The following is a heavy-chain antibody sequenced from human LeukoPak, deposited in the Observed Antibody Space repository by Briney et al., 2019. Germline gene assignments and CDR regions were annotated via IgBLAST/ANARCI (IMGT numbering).Heavy chain of an antibody. Sequence: SETLSLTCTVSGGSISSHYWSWIRQPPGKGLEWIGYIYYSGSTNYNPSLKSRVTISVDTSKNQFSLKLSSVTAADTAVYYCARDWPELGYCSSTSCSYYYYMDVWGKGTTVTVSS. J-gene: IGHJ6*03. CDR1: GGSISSHY. CDR2: IYYSGST. V-gene: IGHV4-59*11. CDR3: ARDWPELGYCSSTSCSYYYYMDV. D-gene: IGHD2-2*01.